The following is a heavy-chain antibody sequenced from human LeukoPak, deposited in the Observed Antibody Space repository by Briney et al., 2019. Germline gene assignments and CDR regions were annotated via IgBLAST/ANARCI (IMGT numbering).Heavy chain of an antibody. J-gene: IGHJ4*02. V-gene: IGHV1-2*02. CDR1: GYTFTDYY. Sequence: KVXXXAAGYTFTDYYIHWVRQAPGQGLEWMGWINPNNDYTFYAQKFQGRVTLTRDTSINTVYMELTTLTSDDTALYYCAVAPGDYWGQGTLVSVS. D-gene: IGHD2-21*01. CDR3: AVAPGDY. CDR2: INPNNDYT.